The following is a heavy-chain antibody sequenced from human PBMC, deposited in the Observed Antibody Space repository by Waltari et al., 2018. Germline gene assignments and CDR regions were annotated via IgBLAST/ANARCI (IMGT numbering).Heavy chain of an antibody. CDR1: GYSISSGYY. Sequence: QVQLQESGAGLVKPSETLSLICTVSGYSISSGYYWGWIRQPPGKGLEWIGSTYLTGRTYYNPSLKSRVTISIDPSKNQLSLNLSSVTAADTAVYFCVREIPPGDSSGGWFGPWGQGTLVTVSS. D-gene: IGHD3-22*01. J-gene: IGHJ5*02. CDR2: TYLTGRT. CDR3: VREIPPGDSSGGWFGP. V-gene: IGHV4-38-2*02.